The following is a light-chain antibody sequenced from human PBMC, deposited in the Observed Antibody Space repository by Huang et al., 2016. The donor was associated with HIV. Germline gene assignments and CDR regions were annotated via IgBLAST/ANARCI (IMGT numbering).Light chain of an antibody. CDR1: QSVSSSY. Sequence: ELVLTQSPGTLSLSPGERATLSCRASQSVSSSYLAWYQQKPGQAPRLLIYGASSRASCIPDRFSGSGSGTDFTITISRLEPEDSAVYYCQQYGSSFTFGPGTKVDIK. V-gene: IGKV3-20*01. J-gene: IGKJ3*01. CDR3: QQYGSSFT. CDR2: GAS.